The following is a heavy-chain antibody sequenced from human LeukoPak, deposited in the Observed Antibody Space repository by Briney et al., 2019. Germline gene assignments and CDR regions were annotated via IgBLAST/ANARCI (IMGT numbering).Heavy chain of an antibody. CDR2: IIPIFGTA. Sequence: SVKVSCKASGGTFSSYAISWVRQAPGQGLEWMGGIIPIFGTANYAQKFQGRVTITADKSTSTAYMELSSLRSEDTAVYYCARDPGYCSGGSCYFDYWGQGTLVTVSS. D-gene: IGHD2-15*01. J-gene: IGHJ4*02. CDR3: ARDPGYCSGGSCYFDY. CDR1: GGTFSSYA. V-gene: IGHV1-69*06.